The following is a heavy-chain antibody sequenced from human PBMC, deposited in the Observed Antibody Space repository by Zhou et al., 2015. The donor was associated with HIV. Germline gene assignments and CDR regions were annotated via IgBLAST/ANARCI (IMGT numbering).Heavy chain of an antibody. D-gene: IGHD3-9*01. Sequence: QVQLVQSGAEVKKPGSSVKVSCKASGGTFSSYTISWVRQAPGQGLEWMGRIIPILGIANYAQKFQGRVTITADKSTSTAYMELSSLRSEDTAVYYCALTRHDILTGYDYYFDYWGQGTLVTVSS. CDR1: GGTFSSYT. CDR3: ALTRHDILTGYDYYFDY. J-gene: IGHJ4*02. CDR2: IIPILGIA. V-gene: IGHV1-69*02.